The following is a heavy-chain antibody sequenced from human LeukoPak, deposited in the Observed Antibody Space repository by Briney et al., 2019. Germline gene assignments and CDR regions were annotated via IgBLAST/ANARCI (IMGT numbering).Heavy chain of an antibody. CDR2: IGGSGGAI. Sequence: PGGSLRLSCAASGFIFSNYDMSRVRQAPGKGLEWVACIGGSGGAILYADSVKGRFTISRDNSKSTLYLQMNSLRADDTALYFCAKWMSRIQAFDIWGQGTMVTVS. CDR1: GFIFSNYD. V-gene: IGHV3-23*01. J-gene: IGHJ3*02. CDR3: AKWMSRIQAFDI. D-gene: IGHD5-12*01.